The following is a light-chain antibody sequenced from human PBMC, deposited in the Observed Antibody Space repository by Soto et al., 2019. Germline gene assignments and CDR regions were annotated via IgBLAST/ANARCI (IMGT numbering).Light chain of an antibody. CDR1: SSDVGGYNY. V-gene: IGLV2-14*01. Sequence: QSALTHPASVSGSPGQSITISCTGTSSDVGGYNYVSWYQQHPGKAPKLMIYDVSNRPSGVSNRFSGSKSANTASLTISGLQAEDEADYYCSSYTSSSTRVFGTGTKLTVL. CDR2: DVS. CDR3: SSYTSSSTRV. J-gene: IGLJ1*01.